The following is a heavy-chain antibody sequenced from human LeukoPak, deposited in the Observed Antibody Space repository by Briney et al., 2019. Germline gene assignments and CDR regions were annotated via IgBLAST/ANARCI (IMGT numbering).Heavy chain of an antibody. CDR2: IYSGGST. V-gene: IGHV3-66*01. J-gene: IGHJ4*02. CDR1: GFTVSSNY. Sequence: GGSLRLSCAASGFTVSSNYMSWVRQAPGKGLEWVSVIYSGGSTYYADSVKGRFTISRDNSKDTLYLQMNSLRAEDTAVYYCAKDSVSGGFDYWGQGTLVTVSS. D-gene: IGHD3-10*01. CDR3: AKDSVSGGFDY.